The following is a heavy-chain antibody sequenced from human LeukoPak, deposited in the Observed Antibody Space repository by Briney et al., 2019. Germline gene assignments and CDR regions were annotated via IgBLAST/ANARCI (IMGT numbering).Heavy chain of an antibody. D-gene: IGHD1-26*01. J-gene: IGHJ4*02. CDR3: ARALSGSYFSLFIY. CDR2: ISSSDSTI. V-gene: IGHV3-48*01. CDR1: GFTF. Sequence: PGGSLRLSCAASGFTFNWVRQAPGKGLEWVSYISSSDSTIYYADSVKGRFTISRDISKNTLYLQMNSLRTEDTAVYYCARALSGSYFSLFIYWGQGTLVTVSS.